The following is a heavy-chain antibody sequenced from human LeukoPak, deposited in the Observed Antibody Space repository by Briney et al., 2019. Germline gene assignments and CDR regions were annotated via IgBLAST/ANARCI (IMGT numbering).Heavy chain of an antibody. Sequence: GASLRLSCAASGFTFSSYAMSWVRQAPGKGLEWASAISGSGGSTYYADSVKGRFTISRDNSKNTLYLQMNSLRAEDTAVYYCAKAPITAAAGTTDYWGQGTLVTVSS. CDR2: ISGSGGST. D-gene: IGHD6-13*01. CDR1: GFTFSSYA. J-gene: IGHJ4*02. CDR3: AKAPITAAAGTTDY. V-gene: IGHV3-23*01.